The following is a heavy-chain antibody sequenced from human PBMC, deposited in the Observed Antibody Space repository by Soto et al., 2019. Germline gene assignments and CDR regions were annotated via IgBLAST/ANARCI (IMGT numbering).Heavy chain of an antibody. V-gene: IGHV4-59*01. CDR3: ATGNLEGMADYYGMDV. Sequence: ETLSLTGPVSGASISSYYWSWIRQPPGKGLEWIGYIYYSGSTNYNPSLKSRVTISVDTSKNQFSLKLSSVTAADTAVYYCATGNLEGMADYYGMDVWGQGTKVTVSS. D-gene: IGHD6-19*01. CDR1: GASISSYY. CDR2: IYYSGST. J-gene: IGHJ6*02.